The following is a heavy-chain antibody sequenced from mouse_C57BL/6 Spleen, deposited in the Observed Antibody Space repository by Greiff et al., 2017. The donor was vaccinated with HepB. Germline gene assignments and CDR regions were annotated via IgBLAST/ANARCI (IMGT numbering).Heavy chain of an antibody. D-gene: IGHD1-1*01. Sequence: QVQLQQSGAELARPGASVKLSCKASGYTFTSYGISWVKQRTGQGLEWIGEIYPRSGNTYYNEKFKGKATLTADNSSSTAYMELRSLTSEDSAVYFCARPSGRGSSYERFAYWGQGTLVTVSA. J-gene: IGHJ3*01. V-gene: IGHV1-81*01. CDR1: GYTFTSYG. CDR3: ARPSGRGSSYERFAY. CDR2: IYPRSGNT.